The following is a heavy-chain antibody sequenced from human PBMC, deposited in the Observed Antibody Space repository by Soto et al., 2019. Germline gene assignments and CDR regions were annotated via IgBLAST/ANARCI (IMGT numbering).Heavy chain of an antibody. J-gene: IGHJ4*02. CDR3: AKGQPATVTYFDS. CDR2: ISGSGGST. V-gene: IGHV3-23*01. D-gene: IGHD2-21*02. Sequence: GGSLRLSCAASGFTFSTYAMSWVRQAPGKGLEWVAGISGSGGSTYYADSVKGRFTISRDKSKSMLYLQMNVLRAEDTAIYYCAKGQPATVTYFDSWGQGTLVTSPQ. CDR1: GFTFSTYA.